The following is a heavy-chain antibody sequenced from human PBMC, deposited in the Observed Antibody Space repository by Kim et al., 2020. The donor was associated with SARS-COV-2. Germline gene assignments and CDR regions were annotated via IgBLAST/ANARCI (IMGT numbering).Heavy chain of an antibody. Sequence: GGSLRLSCAASGFTFSSYAMSWVRQAPGKGLEWVSVIYSGGSSTYYADSVKGRFTISRDNSKNTLYLQMNSLRAEDMAVYYCAKGWEYYYYGMDVWGQGTTVTVSS. CDR2: IYSGGSST. V-gene: IGHV3-23*03. CDR1: GFTFSSYA. CDR3: AKGWEYYYYGMDV. D-gene: IGHD1-26*01. J-gene: IGHJ6*02.